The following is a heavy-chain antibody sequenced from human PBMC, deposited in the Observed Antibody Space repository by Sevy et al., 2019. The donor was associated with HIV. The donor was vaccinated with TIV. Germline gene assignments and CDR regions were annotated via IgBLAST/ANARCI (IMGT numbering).Heavy chain of an antibody. Sequence: GGSLRLSCAASGFPFSNYAMSWVRQAPGKGLEWVSTLIGGGSRTYYADSVTGRFIISRDNSRNTLYLQMNSLRAEDTALYYCVRAIAADGSFWGQGTLVTVSS. D-gene: IGHD6-13*01. CDR2: LIGGGSRT. CDR3: VRAIAADGSF. J-gene: IGHJ4*02. CDR1: GFPFSNYA. V-gene: IGHV3-23*01.